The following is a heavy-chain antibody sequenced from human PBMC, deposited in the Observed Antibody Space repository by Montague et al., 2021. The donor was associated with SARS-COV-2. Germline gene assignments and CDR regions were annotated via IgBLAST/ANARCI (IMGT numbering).Heavy chain of an antibody. D-gene: IGHD5/OR15-5a*01. CDR3: ARSNDVYDHFDY. CDR1: GFSLRNRGVG. V-gene: IGHV2-5*01. J-gene: IGHJ4*02. Sequence: PALGKPTHTLTLTCSLSGFSLRNRGVGVGWIRQPPGKALEWLAFIYWNDDKRYNRSLENRLTITKDSSENQVVLTVTNVDPVDSATYYCARSNDVYDHFDYWGQGTLVTVPS. CDR2: IYWNDDK.